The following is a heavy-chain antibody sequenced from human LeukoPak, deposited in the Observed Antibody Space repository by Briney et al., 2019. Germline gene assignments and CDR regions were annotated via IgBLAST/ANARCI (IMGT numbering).Heavy chain of an antibody. V-gene: IGHV3-23*01. CDR3: AKDLEGRLQPNYYYYYGMDV. CDR1: GFTFSSYA. J-gene: IGHJ6*02. CDR2: ISGSGGST. D-gene: IGHD5-24*01. Sequence: GGSLRLSCAASGFTFSSYAMSWVRQAPGKGLEWVSAISGSGGSTYYADSVKGRFTISRDNSKNTLYLQMNSLRAEDTAVYYCAKDLEGRLQPNYYYYYGMDVWGQGTTVTVSS.